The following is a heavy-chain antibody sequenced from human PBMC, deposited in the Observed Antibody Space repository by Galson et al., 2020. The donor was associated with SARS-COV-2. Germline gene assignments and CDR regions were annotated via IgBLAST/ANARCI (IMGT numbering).Heavy chain of an antibody. D-gene: IGHD3-3*01. V-gene: IGHV3-33*01. J-gene: IGHJ6*02. CDR1: GFTFSSYG. CDR3: AREGLEWLLSYYYGMDV. Sequence: GGSLRLSCAASGFTFSSYGMHWVRQAPGKGLEWVAVIWYDGSNKYYADSVKGRFTISRDNSKNTLYLQMNSLRAEDTAVYYCAREGLEWLLSYYYGMDVWGQGTTVTVSS. CDR2: IWYDGSNK.